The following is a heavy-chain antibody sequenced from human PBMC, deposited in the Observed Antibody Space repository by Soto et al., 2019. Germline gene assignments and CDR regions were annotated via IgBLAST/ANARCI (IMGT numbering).Heavy chain of an antibody. CDR1: GYSFTVYY. D-gene: IGHD1-1*01. Sequence: QVQLLQSGAEVRKPGASVKVSCKASGYSFTVYYLHWVRQGPGQGLEWMGRFNPNSGGANYAEKFQGRVTMTRDSTVSTGYMELSSLRIDDTAVYYCARASGKGYYSGLDVWGQGTTVTVSS. CDR3: ARASGKGYYSGLDV. V-gene: IGHV1-2*06. J-gene: IGHJ6*02. CDR2: FNPNSGGA.